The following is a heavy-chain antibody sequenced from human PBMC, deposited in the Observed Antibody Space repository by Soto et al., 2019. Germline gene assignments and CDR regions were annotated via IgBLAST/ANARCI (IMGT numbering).Heavy chain of an antibody. CDR1: GCTFSSYS. CDR2: ISSRRRSI. Sequence: EVQLVESGGGLVKPGGSLRLSCAAAGCTFSSYSMHWVRQAPGKGLEWVSSISSRRRSIYYADSQKGRVTISRDNTQNPLYSQMKNLRAEETGVYYSARDRGVSEGFVPYPVDPWGQGTLVTVSS. V-gene: IGHV3-21*06. CDR3: ARDRGVSEGFVPYPVDP. D-gene: IGHD3-10*01. J-gene: IGHJ5*02.